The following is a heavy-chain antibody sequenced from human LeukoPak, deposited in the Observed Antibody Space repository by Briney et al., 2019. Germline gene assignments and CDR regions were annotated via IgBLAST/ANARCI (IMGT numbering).Heavy chain of an antibody. D-gene: IGHD1-26*01. CDR2: IRYDGSSK. CDR1: GFTFSSYG. V-gene: IGHV3-30*02. CDR3: AKDRGSAFDY. Sequence: PGGSLRLSCAASGFTFSSYGMHWARQAPGKGLEWVAFIRYDGSSKYYADSVKGRFTISRDNSKNTLYLQMNSLRAEDTAVYYCAKDRGSAFDYWGQGTLVTVSS. J-gene: IGHJ4*02.